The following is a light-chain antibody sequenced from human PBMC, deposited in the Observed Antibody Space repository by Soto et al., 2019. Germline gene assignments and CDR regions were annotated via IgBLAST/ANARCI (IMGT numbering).Light chain of an antibody. CDR1: TSNIGDNF. J-gene: IGLJ2*01. CDR2: TNN. CDR3: QSYHSGNVV. V-gene: IGLV1-44*01. Sequence: QSVLTQPPSASGTPGQRVTISCSGSTSNIGDNFVNWYQVLPGTAPKVLINTNNQRPSGVPDRFSGSIDSSSNSASLTISGLKTDDEADYYCQSYHSGNVVFGGGTKLTVL.